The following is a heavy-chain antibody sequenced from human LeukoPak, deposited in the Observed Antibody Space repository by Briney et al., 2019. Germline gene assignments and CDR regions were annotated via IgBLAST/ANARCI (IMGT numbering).Heavy chain of an antibody. J-gene: IGHJ4*02. CDR1: GGSISSYY. CDR2: IYYSGST. V-gene: IGHV4-59*01. D-gene: IGHD5-24*01. CDR3: ARRDGYNLPFDY. Sequence: SETLSLTCTVSGGSISSYYWSWIRQPPGKGLEWIGYIYYSGSTSYNPSLKSRVTISVDTSKNQFSLKLSSVTAADTAVYYCARRDGYNLPFDYWGQGILVTVSS.